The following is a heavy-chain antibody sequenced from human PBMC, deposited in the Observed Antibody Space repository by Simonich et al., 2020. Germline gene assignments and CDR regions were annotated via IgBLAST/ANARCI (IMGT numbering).Heavy chain of an antibody. CDR3: ARRGSGFDY. Sequence: QVQLVESGGGVVQPGRSLRLSCAASGFTFSSYAMHWVRQAPGKGLEWVAVISYDGSNKYYAGSVKGRFTISRDNSKNTLYLQMNSLRAEDTAVYYCARRGSGFDYWGQGTLVTVSS. V-gene: IGHV3-30*07. J-gene: IGHJ4*02. CDR2: ISYDGSNK. CDR1: GFTFSSYA. D-gene: IGHD6-19*01.